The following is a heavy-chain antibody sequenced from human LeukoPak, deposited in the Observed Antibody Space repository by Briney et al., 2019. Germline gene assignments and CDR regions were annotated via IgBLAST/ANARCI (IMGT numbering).Heavy chain of an antibody. V-gene: IGHV3-7*01. CDR2: LKQDGSQT. CDR1: GFAFSNYW. J-gene: IGHJ4*02. Sequence: GGSLRLSCAASGFAFSNYWMTWVRQAPGKGLEWLANLKQDGSQTYYVDSVKGRFTISRDNAKNSLYLQMNSLRAEDTAVYYCARIGYSSSSLDYWGLGTLVTVSS. CDR3: ARIGYSSSSLDY. D-gene: IGHD6-6*01.